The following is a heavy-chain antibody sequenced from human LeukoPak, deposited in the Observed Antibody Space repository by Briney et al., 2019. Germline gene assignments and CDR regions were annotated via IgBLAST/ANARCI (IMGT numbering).Heavy chain of an antibody. D-gene: IGHD2/OR15-2a*01. CDR3: ARCLARCNNGFDI. V-gene: IGHV4-59*01. J-gene: IGHJ3*02. CDR1: GASISGNY. Sequence: SETLSLTCSVSGASISGNYWSWIPQPPGKGLKWFGHIYYSGSTTYNPSLKSRVTISVDSSKNQFSLRLSSVTAADTAVYYCARCLARCNNGFDIWGQGTMVTVSS. CDR2: IYYSGST.